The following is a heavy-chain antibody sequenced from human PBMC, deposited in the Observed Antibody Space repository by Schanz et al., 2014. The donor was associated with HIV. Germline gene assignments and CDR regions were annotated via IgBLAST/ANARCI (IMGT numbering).Heavy chain of an antibody. J-gene: IGHJ6*02. CDR3: AKDLNPYNVHTTLVTPPVGYGMDV. D-gene: IGHD5-18*01. Sequence: EVQLVESGGGLVQPGRSLRLSCAASGFTFDDYAMHWVRQGPGTGLEWVSAISWNGNIKGYADSVKGRFTISRDNAKKSLYLQMNSLRTADTALYYCAKDLNPYNVHTTLVTPPVGYGMDVWGQGTTVTVSS. CDR2: ISWNGNIK. V-gene: IGHV3-9*01. CDR1: GFTFDDYA.